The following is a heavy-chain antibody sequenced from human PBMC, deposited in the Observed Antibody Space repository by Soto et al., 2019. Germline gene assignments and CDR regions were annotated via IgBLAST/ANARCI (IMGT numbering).Heavy chain of an antibody. CDR3: ARLVDGYIVNWYFDL. CDR2: IYSGGST. Sequence: GGSLRLSCAASGFTVSSNYMSWVRQAPGKGLEWVSVIYSGGSTYYADSVKGRFTISRDNSKNTLYLQMNSLRAEDTAVYYCARLVDGYIVNWYFDLWGRGTLVTVSS. J-gene: IGHJ2*01. CDR1: GFTVSSNY. V-gene: IGHV3-53*01. D-gene: IGHD5-12*01.